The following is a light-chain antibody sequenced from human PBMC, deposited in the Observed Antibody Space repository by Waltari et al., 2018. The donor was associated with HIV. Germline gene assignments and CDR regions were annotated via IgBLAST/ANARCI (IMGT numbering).Light chain of an antibody. V-gene: IGLV2-14*01. Sequence: QSALTQPASVSGSPGQSITISCTGTNSDVGAYDFVSWYQQHPGKAPKLSIYKSFHRASGISDRFSASRSGNTASLTISGLQPEDEADYYRCAYASTNSPYYIVGGGTTVT. J-gene: IGLJ1*01. CDR1: NSDVGAYDF. CDR3: CAYASTNSPYYI. CDR2: KSF.